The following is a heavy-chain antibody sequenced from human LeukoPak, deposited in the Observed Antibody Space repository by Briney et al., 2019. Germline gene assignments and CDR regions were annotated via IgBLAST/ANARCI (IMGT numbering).Heavy chain of an antibody. J-gene: IGHJ4*02. CDR1: GVSLSRNIAA. Sequence: QTPSLTRAMSGVSLSRNIAAWNSIRASPSRGLEWVGRTYYMSKWYNDYAVSVKSRITINPDTSKNQFSLQLNSVTPEDTAVYYCARDGYECTNGVCHQGFDYWGQGTLVTVSS. D-gene: IGHD2-8*01. V-gene: IGHV6-1*01. CDR2: TYYMSKWYN. CDR3: ARDGYECTNGVCHQGFDY.